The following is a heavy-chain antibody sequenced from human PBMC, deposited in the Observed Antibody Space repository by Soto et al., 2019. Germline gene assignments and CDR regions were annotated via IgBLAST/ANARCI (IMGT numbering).Heavy chain of an antibody. CDR3: ASCDDYGSGDIYYGMDV. CDR2: ISSSGSTI. J-gene: IGHJ6*02. V-gene: IGHV3-11*01. Sequence: QVQLVESGGGLVKPGGSLRLSCAASGFTSSDYYMSWIRQAPGKGLEWVSYISSSGSTIYYADSVKGRFTISRDNAKNSLYLQMNSLRAEDTAVYYCASCDDYGSGDIYYGMDVWGQGTTVTVSS. D-gene: IGHD3-10*01. CDR1: GFTSSDYY.